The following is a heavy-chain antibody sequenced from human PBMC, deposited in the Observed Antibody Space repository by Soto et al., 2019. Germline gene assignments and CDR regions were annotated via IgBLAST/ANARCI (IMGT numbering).Heavy chain of an antibody. CDR2: ISWDGGST. V-gene: IGHV3-43*01. CDR3: AKDGPGDTQDYYYYYGMDV. CDR1: GFTFDDYT. Sequence: GGSLRLSCAASGFTFDDYTMHWVRQAPGKGLEWVSLISWDGGSTYYADSVKGRFTISRDNSKNSLYLQMNSLRTEDTALYYCAKDGPGDTQDYYYYYGMDVWGQGTTVTVSS. J-gene: IGHJ6*02. D-gene: IGHD5-18*01.